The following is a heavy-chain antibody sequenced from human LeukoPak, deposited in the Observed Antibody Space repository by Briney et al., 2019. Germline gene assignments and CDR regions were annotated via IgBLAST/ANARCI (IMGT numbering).Heavy chain of an antibody. D-gene: IGHD2-2*03. CDR1: GFTFSSYG. V-gene: IGHV3-30*02. CDR3: AKPHGEVGLYYFDY. CDR2: IRYDGSNK. J-gene: IGHJ4*02. Sequence: GGSLRLSCAASGFTFSSYGMHWVRQAPGKGLEWVAFIRYDGSNKYYADSVKGRFTISRDNSKNTLYLQMNSLRAEDTAVYYCAKPHGEVGLYYFDYWGQGTLVTVSS.